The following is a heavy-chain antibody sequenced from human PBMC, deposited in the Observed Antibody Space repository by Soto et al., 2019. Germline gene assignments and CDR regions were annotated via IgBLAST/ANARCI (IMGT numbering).Heavy chain of an antibody. CDR2: IYRGGST. CDR3: ARAGYSGSYWGRRDPYFDY. Sequence: GGSLRLSCAASGFTVSSNYMSWVRQAPGKGLEWVSVIYRGGSTYYADSMKGRFTISRDNSKNTLYLQMNGLRAEDMAVYYCARAGYSGSYWGRRDPYFDYWGHGSLVTVSS. D-gene: IGHD1-26*01. V-gene: IGHV3-53*01. CDR1: GFTVSSNY. J-gene: IGHJ4*01.